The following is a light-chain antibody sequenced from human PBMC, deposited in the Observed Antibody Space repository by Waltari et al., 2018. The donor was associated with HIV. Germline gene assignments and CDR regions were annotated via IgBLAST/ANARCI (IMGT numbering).Light chain of an antibody. CDR1: TSDIGGYNF. CDR2: EGS. CDR3: SAYATAANVV. J-gene: IGLJ2*01. V-gene: IGLV2-14*01. Sequence: QSALAQPPSVSGSPGQSITMSCTGTTSDIGGYNFVSCYQPHTGKVPKVLIYEGSNRPSGVSTRFSGSKSGNTASRTISGLQTEDEADYYCSAYATAANVVFGGGTKLTVL.